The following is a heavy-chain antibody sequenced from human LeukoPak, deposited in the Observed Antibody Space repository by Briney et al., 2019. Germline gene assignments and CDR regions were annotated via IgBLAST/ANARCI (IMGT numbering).Heavy chain of an antibody. J-gene: IGHJ4*02. CDR2: ISGYQGST. CDR3: ARSGLGTITAGPFNY. D-gene: IGHD5-24*01. CDR1: GYTFTNYG. Sequence: VASVKVSCKASGYTFTNYGITWVRQAPGQGLEWMGWISGYQGSTKYAQNFQGRVTMTIDTSTSTAYMDLRSLRSDDTAIYFCARSGLGTITAGPFNYWGQGTLVAVSS. V-gene: IGHV1-18*01.